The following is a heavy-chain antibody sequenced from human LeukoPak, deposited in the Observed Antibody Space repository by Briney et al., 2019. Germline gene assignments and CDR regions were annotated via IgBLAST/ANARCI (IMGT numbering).Heavy chain of an antibody. V-gene: IGHV3-53*01. D-gene: IGHD3-10*01. CDR1: GFTVSSNY. Sequence: GGSLRLSCAASGFTVSSNYMSWVRQAPGKGLEWVSVIYSGGSTYYADSVKGRFTISRDNSKNTLYLQVNSLRAEDTAVYYCAKHVWFGEADYWGQGTLVTVSS. CDR2: IYSGGST. CDR3: AKHVWFGEADY. J-gene: IGHJ4*02.